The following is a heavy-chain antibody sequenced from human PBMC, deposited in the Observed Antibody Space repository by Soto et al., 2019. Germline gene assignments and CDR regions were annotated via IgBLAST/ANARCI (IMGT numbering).Heavy chain of an antibody. D-gene: IGHD3-10*02. CDR3: RQENLWSEYYFDY. Sequence: PSETLSLPCTVSGGSISSYYWSWIRQPAGKGLEWIGRIYTSGSTNYNPSLKSRVTMSVDTSKNQFSLKLSSVTAADTAVYYCRQENLWSEYYFDYWGQGTLVTVSS. CDR1: GGSISSYY. J-gene: IGHJ4*02. CDR2: IYTSGST. V-gene: IGHV4-4*07.